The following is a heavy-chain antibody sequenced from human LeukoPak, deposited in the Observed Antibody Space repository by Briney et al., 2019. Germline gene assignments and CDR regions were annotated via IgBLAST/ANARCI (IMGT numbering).Heavy chain of an antibody. CDR1: GFTFSVAA. CDR2: IGASGEST. J-gene: IGHJ3*01. D-gene: IGHD5-24*01. V-gene: IGHV3-23*01. Sequence: QPAGSLRLSCAASGFTFSVAAMTWVRQAPGKGLEWVSLIGASGESTYYADSVKGRFTISRDNSKNTLSLQMNSLRVEDTAMYFCAKDIQLSTWGLGTMVTVSS. CDR3: AKDIQLST.